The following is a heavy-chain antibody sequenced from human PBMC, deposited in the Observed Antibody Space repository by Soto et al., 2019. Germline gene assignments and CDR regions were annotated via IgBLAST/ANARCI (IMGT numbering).Heavy chain of an antibody. CDR3: ARERRDGSKHYFDY. Sequence: QVQLQESGPGLVKPSETLSLMCTVSGGSISSYYWSWIRQPPGKGLEWIGYIYYSGSTNYNPSLKSRVTISVDTSKTQSSLKLSSVTAADTAVYYCARERRDGSKHYFDYWGQGTLVTVSS. J-gene: IGHJ4*02. CDR1: GGSISSYY. CDR2: IYYSGST. D-gene: IGHD5-12*01. V-gene: IGHV4-59*01.